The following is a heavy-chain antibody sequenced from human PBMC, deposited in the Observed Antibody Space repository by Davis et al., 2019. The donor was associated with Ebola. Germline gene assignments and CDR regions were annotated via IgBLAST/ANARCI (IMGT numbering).Heavy chain of an antibody. CDR3: ARSRIAAAGDAFDI. CDR2: IYPGDSDT. D-gene: IGHD6-13*01. CDR1: GYSFTSYW. V-gene: IGHV5-51*01. J-gene: IGHJ3*02. Sequence: GGSLRLSCKGSGYSFTSYWIGWVRQMPGKGLEWMGIIYPGDSDTRYSPSFQGQVTISADKSISTAYLQWSSLKASDTAMYYCARSRIAAAGDAFDIWGQGTMVTVSS.